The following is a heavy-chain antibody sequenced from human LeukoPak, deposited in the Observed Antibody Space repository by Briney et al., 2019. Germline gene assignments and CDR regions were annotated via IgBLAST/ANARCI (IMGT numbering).Heavy chain of an antibody. CDR2: IYYSGSA. V-gene: IGHV4-59*11. Sequence: SETLSLTCTVSGGSISGHYWNWIRQPPGKGLEWIGYIYYSGSANYNPSLKSRVTISVDTSKNQFSLNLNSVTATDTAVYFWARGRSWFGEGWFAPWGQGTLVTVSS. CDR1: GGSISGHY. D-gene: IGHD3-10*01. J-gene: IGHJ5*02. CDR3: ARGRSWFGEGWFAP.